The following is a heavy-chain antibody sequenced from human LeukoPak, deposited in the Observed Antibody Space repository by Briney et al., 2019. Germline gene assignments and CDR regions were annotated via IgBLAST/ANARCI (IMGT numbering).Heavy chain of an antibody. CDR1: GYTFTSYG. Sequence: ASVKVSCKASGYTFTSYGISWVRQAPGQGLEWMGWISAYNGNTNYAQKLQGRVTMTTDTSTSTAYMELRSLRSDDTAVYYCARVYYDFWSGYEYDAFDIWGQGTMVTVSS. CDR2: ISAYNGNT. V-gene: IGHV1-18*01. CDR3: ARVYYDFWSGYEYDAFDI. D-gene: IGHD3-3*01. J-gene: IGHJ3*02.